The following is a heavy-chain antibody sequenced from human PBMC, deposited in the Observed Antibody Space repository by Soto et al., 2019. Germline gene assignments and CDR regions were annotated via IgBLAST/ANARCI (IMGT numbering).Heavy chain of an antibody. CDR3: AKDLRYCSSTSCWVYYVMDV. D-gene: IGHD2-2*01. CDR2: ISYDGSNK. J-gene: IGHJ6*02. Sequence: PGGSLRLSCAASGFTFSSYGMPWVRQAPGKGLEWVAVISYDGSNKYYADSVKGRFTISRDNSKNTLYLQMNSLRAEDTAVYYCAKDLRYCSSTSCWVYYVMDVQGQGSTGTVSS. V-gene: IGHV3-30*18. CDR1: GFTFSSYG.